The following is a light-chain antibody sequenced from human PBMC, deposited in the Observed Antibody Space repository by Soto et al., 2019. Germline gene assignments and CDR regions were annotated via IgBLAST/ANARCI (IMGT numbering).Light chain of an antibody. Sequence: IQMTPSPSTLSASVEDGVTITCRASQTIDSYLNWFQQKPGMAPKLLIYAASKLQSGVPSRFRGSGSGTDFTLTIDTLQPDDFASYYCQQTRSGITFGQGTRLEIK. V-gene: IGKV1-39*01. CDR3: QQTRSGIT. CDR2: AAS. CDR1: QTIDSY. J-gene: IGKJ5*01.